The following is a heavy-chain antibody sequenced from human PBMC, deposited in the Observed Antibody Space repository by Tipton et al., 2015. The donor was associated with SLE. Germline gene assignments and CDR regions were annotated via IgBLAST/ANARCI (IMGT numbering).Heavy chain of an antibody. CDR1: GFTVSNNY. CDR2: VYSGGTGP. J-gene: IGHJ4*02. CDR3: TTDPIAWDYFDY. Sequence: SLRLSCAASGFTVSNNYMSWVRQAPGKGLEWVSVVYSGGTGPYYADSVKGRFTISRDNSKNTLYLQMNSLKTEDTAVYYCTTDPIAWDYFDYWGQGTLVTVSS. D-gene: IGHD1-26*01. V-gene: IGHV3-23*03.